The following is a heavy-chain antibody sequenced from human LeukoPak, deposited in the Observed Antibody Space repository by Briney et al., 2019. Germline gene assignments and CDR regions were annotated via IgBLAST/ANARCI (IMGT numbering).Heavy chain of an antibody. CDR2: IHYSGST. D-gene: IGHD1-26*01. Sequence: SDTLSLTCTVSGGSISSYYWSWIRQPPGKGLEWMGYIHYSGSTNYNPSLKSQVNISVDTSKNQFSLKLSSVTAADTAVYYCARGSGSDYDTYYYYYMDVWGKGTTVTVSS. J-gene: IGHJ6*03. CDR1: GGSISSYY. CDR3: ARGSGSDYDTYYYYYMDV. V-gene: IGHV4-59*07.